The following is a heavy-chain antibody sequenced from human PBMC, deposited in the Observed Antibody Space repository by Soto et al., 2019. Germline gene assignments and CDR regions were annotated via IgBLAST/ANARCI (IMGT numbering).Heavy chain of an antibody. CDR3: ARDRDLIAVAGSSYFDY. J-gene: IGHJ4*02. D-gene: IGHD6-19*01. CDR1: GGTFSSYA. Sequence: QVQLVQSGAEVKKPGSSVKVSCKASGGTFSSYAISWVRQAPGQGLEWMGGIIPIFGTANYAQKFQGRVTITADESTSTAYMELSSLRSEDTAVYYCARDRDLIAVAGSSYFDYWGQGTLVTVSS. CDR2: IIPIFGTA. V-gene: IGHV1-69*12.